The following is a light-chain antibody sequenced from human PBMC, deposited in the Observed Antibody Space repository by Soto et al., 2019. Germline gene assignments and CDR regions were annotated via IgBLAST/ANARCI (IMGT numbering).Light chain of an antibody. CDR1: QSVATN. CDR3: QQYNKWPQT. V-gene: IGKV3-15*01. J-gene: IGKJ1*01. Sequence: EAVLTQSPATLSVFPGEGATLSCRASQSVATNLAWYQQRPGQAPRLLIYGASKRAIGLPARFSGSGSGTEFTLTITSLQSEDFAVYYCQQYNKWPQTFGQGTKVDIK. CDR2: GAS.